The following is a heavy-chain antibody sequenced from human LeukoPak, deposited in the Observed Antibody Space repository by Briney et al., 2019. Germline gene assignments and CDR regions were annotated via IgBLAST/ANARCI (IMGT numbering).Heavy chain of an antibody. Sequence: GASVKVSCKASGGTFSSHAISWVRQAPGQGLEWMGRIIPIFGTANYAQKFQGRVTITTDESTSTAYMELSSLRSEDTAVYYCARSLTYDAFDIWGQGTMVTVSS. J-gene: IGHJ3*02. V-gene: IGHV1-69*05. CDR2: IIPIFGTA. CDR3: ARSLTYDAFDI. CDR1: GGTFSSHA.